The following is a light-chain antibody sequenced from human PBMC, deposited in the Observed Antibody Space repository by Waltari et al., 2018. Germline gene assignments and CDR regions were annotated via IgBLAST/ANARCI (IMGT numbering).Light chain of an antibody. V-gene: IGLV1-44*01. CDR2: SNT. CDR3: ATWDDGLTGVV. CDR1: NSNIGSNV. J-gene: IGLJ2*01. Sequence: QSALTQPPSASGTPGQTVTIFCSGGNSNIGSNVVNWYQQVPGTAPKLLIYSNTYRPSGVPDRFSGSKSGTSASLAISGLQSDDEGDYYCATWDDGLTGVVFGGGTQVTVL.